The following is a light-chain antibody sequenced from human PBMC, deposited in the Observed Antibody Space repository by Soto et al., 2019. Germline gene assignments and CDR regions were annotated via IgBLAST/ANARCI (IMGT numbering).Light chain of an antibody. CDR2: DIN. V-gene: IGLV2-14*01. CDR3: VSYTTSASYV. CDR1: SSDVGNYIF. Sequence: QSVLTQPASVSGSPGQSITISCTGTSSDVGNYIFVSWYRQHPGKAPKLMIYDINNRPSGVSNRFSGSKSGNTASLTISGLQAEDEADYYCVSYTTSASYVFGTGTKLTGL. J-gene: IGLJ1*01.